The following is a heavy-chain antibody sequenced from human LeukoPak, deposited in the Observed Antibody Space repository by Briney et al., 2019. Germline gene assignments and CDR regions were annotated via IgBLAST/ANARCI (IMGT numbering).Heavy chain of an antibody. CDR1: GFTFSSYA. V-gene: IGHV3-64*01. CDR2: ISSNGGST. J-gene: IGHJ4*02. CDR3: ARPRSGYSYGLGGD. D-gene: IGHD5-18*01. Sequence: GGSLRLSCAASGFTFSSYAMHWVRQAPGKGLEYVSAISSNGGSTYYANSVKGRFTISRDNSKNTLYLQMNSLRAEDTAVYYCARPRSGYSYGLGGDWGQGTLVTVSS.